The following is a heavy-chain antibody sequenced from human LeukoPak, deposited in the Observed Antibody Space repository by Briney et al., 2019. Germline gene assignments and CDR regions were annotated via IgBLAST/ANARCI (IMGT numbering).Heavy chain of an antibody. CDR1: GFTFSSYW. V-gene: IGHV3-74*01. CDR3: ARGFGRDYYYYGMDV. D-gene: IGHD3-3*01. CDR2: INSDGSST. J-gene: IGHJ6*02. Sequence: GGSLRLSCAASGFTFSSYWMHWVRQAPGKGLVWVSRINSDGSSTSYADSVKGRFTISRDNAKNTLYLQMNSLRAEDTAVYYCARGFGRDYYYYGMDVWGQGTTVTVSS.